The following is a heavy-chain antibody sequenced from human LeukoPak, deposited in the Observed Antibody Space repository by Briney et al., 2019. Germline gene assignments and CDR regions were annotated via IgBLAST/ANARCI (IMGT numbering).Heavy chain of an antibody. CDR2: IIDTGGTS. J-gene: IGHJ3*01. V-gene: IGHV3-23*01. CDR1: GLILSHYA. CDR3: PKGFYSDSSGLDDAFDF. D-gene: IGHD3-22*01. Sequence: GGSLTLSRPASGLILSHYALLGLRQAPGGGVEGVAGIIDTGGTSFYADSVKGRFTFSRDNSKNTLSLQMNSLRAEDTARYYCPKGFYSDSSGLDDAFDFWGQGTMVTVSS.